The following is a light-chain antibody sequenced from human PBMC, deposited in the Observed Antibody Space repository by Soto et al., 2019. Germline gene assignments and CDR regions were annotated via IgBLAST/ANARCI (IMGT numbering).Light chain of an antibody. Sequence: QSVLTQPPSASRTPGQRVTISCSGSSSNIGSNTVNWYQQLPGTAPKLLIYSNNQRPSGVPDRFSGSKSGTSASLAISGLQSEDEADYYCAAWDDSLNAFYVFGTGTQLTVL. CDR2: SNN. V-gene: IGLV1-44*01. J-gene: IGLJ1*01. CDR3: AAWDDSLNAFYV. CDR1: SSNIGSNT.